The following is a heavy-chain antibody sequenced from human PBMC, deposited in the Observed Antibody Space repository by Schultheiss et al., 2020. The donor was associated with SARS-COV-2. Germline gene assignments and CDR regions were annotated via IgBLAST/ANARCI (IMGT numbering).Heavy chain of an antibody. CDR3: ARDPTGGPQLPLPLGWFDP. Sequence: GGSLRLSCAASGFTFSSYWMHWVRQAPGKGLEWVSVTYSGGSTYYADSVKGRFTISRDNSKNTLYLQMNSLRAEDTAVYYCARDPTGGPQLPLPLGWFDPWGQGTLVTVSS. CDR1: GFTFSSYW. V-gene: IGHV3-66*02. D-gene: IGHD2-2*01. J-gene: IGHJ5*02. CDR2: TYSGGST.